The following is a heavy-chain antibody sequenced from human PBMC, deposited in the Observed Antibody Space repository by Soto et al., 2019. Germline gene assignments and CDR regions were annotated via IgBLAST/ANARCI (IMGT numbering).Heavy chain of an antibody. CDR1: VDSVSDNSAA. Sequence: SQTLSLTCSISVDSVSDNSAAWNRIRQTPSRGLEWLGRTYYRAKWYNDYAVSVKSRITVTPDTSKNQFSLHLNSVTPEDTAVYYCAREFPYYMSSDSYLDYWGQGALVTGS. CDR2: TYYRAKWYN. D-gene: IGHD3-10*01. V-gene: IGHV6-1*01. J-gene: IGHJ4*02. CDR3: AREFPYYMSSDSYLDY.